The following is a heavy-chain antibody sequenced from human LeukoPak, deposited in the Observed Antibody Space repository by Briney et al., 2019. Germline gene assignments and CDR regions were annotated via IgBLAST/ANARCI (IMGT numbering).Heavy chain of an antibody. D-gene: IGHD6-13*01. J-gene: IGHJ4*02. Sequence: GGSLRLSCAASGFTFSSYGMHWVRQAPGKGLEWVAVIWYDGSNKYYADSVKGRFTISRDNSKNTLYLQMNSLRAEDTAVYYCARDGKQQLVHDYWGQGILVTVSS. CDR2: IWYDGSNK. CDR1: GFTFSSYG. V-gene: IGHV3-33*01. CDR3: ARDGKQQLVHDY.